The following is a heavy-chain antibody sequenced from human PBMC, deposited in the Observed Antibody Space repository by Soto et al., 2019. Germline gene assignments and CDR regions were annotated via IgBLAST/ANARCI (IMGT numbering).Heavy chain of an antibody. CDR2: ISSSSSTI. CDR1: GFTFSSYS. J-gene: IGHJ4*02. D-gene: IGHD3-3*01. CDR3: ARDLENYDFWSGYPNFDY. Sequence: PGGSLRLSCAASGFTFSSYSMNWVRQAPGKGLEWVSYISSSSSTIYYADSVKGRFTISRDNAKNSLYLQMNSLRDEDTAVYYCARDLENYDFWSGYPNFDYWGQGTLVTVSS. V-gene: IGHV3-48*02.